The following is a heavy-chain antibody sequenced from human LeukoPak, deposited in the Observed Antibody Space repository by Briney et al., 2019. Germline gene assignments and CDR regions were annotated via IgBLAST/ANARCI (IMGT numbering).Heavy chain of an antibody. CDR3: AKGDEIHYYDSSGYYYY. Sequence: GGSLRLSCAASGFTFSSYAMSWVRQAPGKGLEWVSAISGSGGSTYYADSVKGRFTISRDNSKNTLYLQMNSLKAEDTAVYYCAKGDEIHYYDSSGYYYYWGQGTLVTVSS. J-gene: IGHJ4*02. CDR2: ISGSGGST. D-gene: IGHD3-22*01. V-gene: IGHV3-23*01. CDR1: GFTFSSYA.